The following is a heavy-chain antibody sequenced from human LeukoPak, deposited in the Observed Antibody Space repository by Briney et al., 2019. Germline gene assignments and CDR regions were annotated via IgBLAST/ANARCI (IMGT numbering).Heavy chain of an antibody. D-gene: IGHD1-1*01. J-gene: IGHJ5*01. CDR2: IWYDGSNK. CDR1: GFTFRSYG. V-gene: IGHV3-33*01. Sequence: GGSLRLSCAASGFTFRSYGMHWVPQAPGKGLEWVAVIWYDGSNKYYADSVKGRFTISRDNSKNTLYLQMNSLRAEDTAVYYCARDLPKYDWNDHGGGSWGHGTVVTVSS. CDR3: ARDLPKYDWNDHGGGS.